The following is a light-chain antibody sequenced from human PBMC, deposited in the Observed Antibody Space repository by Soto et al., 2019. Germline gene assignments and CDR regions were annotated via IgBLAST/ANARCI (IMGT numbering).Light chain of an antibody. CDR3: SSYTTSSTAVV. CDR1: RSDVGGYNY. V-gene: IGLV2-14*01. CDR2: DVS. Sequence: QSVLTQPASVSGSPGQSITISCTGTRSDVGGYNYVSWYKQHPGKAPKLMIYDVSNRPSGVSNRFSGSKSGNTASLTISGLQAEDEADYYCSSYTTSSTAVVFGGGTQLTVL. J-gene: IGLJ2*01.